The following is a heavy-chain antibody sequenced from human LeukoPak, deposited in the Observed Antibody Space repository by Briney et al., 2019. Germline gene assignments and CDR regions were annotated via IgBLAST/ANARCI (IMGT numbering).Heavy chain of an antibody. CDR1: GYSISSGYY. CDR2: IYHSGST. D-gene: IGHD3-10*01. CDR3: ARTYYYGSGAS. V-gene: IGHV4-38-2*02. Sequence: SETLSLTCTVSGYSISSGYYWGWIRQPPGKGLEWIGSIYHSGSTYYNPSLKSRVTISVDTSKNQFSLKLSSVTAADTAVYYCARTYYYGSGASWGQGTLVTVSS. J-gene: IGHJ4*02.